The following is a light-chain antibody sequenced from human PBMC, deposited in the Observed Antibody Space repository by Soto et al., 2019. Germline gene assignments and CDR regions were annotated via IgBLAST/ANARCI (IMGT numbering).Light chain of an antibody. CDR3: QQYGSSPLT. CDR1: QSVSSSY. CDR2: GAS. Sequence: EIVLTQSPGTLSFSLVERSTLSCSASQSVSSSYLAWYQQKPGQAPRLLIYGASSRATGIPDRFSGSGSGTDFTLTISRLEPEDFAVYYCQQYGSSPLTFGGGTKVDIK. V-gene: IGKV3-20*01. J-gene: IGKJ4*01.